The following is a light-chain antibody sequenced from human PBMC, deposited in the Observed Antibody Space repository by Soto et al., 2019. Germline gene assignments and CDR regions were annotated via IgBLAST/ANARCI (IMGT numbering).Light chain of an antibody. Sequence: QSVLTQPASVSGSPGQSITISCTGTSSDVGGYNYVSWYQHNPGTAPKLMIYEVSNRPSGVSNRFSGSKSGNTASLTISGLQAEDEADYYCSSYTSSFTYVLGTGTKVTVL. V-gene: IGLV2-14*01. CDR2: EVS. J-gene: IGLJ1*01. CDR1: SSDVGGYNY. CDR3: SSYTSSFTYV.